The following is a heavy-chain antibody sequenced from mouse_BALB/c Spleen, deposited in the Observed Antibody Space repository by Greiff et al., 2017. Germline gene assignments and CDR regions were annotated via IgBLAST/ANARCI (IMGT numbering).Heavy chain of an antibody. CDR1: GYTFTSYW. J-gene: IGHJ2*01. CDR3: ARRNYDGYSGY. V-gene: IGHV1S81*02. CDR2: INPSNGRT. Sequence: QVQPQQPGAELVKPGASVKLSCKASGYTFTSYWMHWVKQRPGQGLEWIGEINPSNGRTNYNEKFKSKATLTVDKSSSTAYMQLSSLTSEDSAVYYCARRNYDGYSGYWGQGTTLTVSS. D-gene: IGHD2-3*01.